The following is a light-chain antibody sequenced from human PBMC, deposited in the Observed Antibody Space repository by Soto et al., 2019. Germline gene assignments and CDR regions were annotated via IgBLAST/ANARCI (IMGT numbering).Light chain of an antibody. Sequence: DIVMTQSPDSLAVSLGERATINCKSSQSVLYNSNNKNYLTWYQQKPGQPPKLLIYWASTRESGVPDRFSGSGSGTDFTLTSSSLQAEDVAVYYCQQYYSNPWTFGQGTKVEIK. CDR2: WAS. CDR1: QSVLYNSNNKNY. J-gene: IGKJ1*01. V-gene: IGKV4-1*01. CDR3: QQYYSNPWT.